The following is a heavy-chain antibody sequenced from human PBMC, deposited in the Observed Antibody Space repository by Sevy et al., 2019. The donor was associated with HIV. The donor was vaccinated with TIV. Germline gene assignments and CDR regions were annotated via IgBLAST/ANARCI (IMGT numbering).Heavy chain of an antibody. D-gene: IGHD3-9*01. CDR1: GFTFSTYW. CDR3: ARDLFGSRHDILTRKHGLDV. CDR2: ISPDESEK. J-gene: IGHJ6*02. Sequence: GGSLRLSCGASGFTFSTYWMTWVRQGPGRGLEWVANISPDESEKYTVNSVKGRFTVSRDNAKNSLYLKMHSLRAEDTAVYYCARDLFGSRHDILTRKHGLDVRGQGTTVTVSS. V-gene: IGHV3-7*01.